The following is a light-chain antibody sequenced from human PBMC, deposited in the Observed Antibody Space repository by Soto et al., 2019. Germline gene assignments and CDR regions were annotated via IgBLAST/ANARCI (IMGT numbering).Light chain of an antibody. CDR1: KLGDKF. CDR2: EDR. CDR3: QAWDSSSVV. Sequence: SYELTQSPSVSVSPGQTASITCSGDKLGDKFAYWYQQKPGQSPVVVIYEDRKRPSGIPERFSGSNSGNTAILTISGTQAIDEADYYCQAWDSSSVVFGGGTQLTVL. V-gene: IGLV3-1*01. J-gene: IGLJ2*01.